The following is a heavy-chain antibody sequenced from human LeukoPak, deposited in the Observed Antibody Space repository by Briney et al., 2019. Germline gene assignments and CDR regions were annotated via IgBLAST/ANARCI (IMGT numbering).Heavy chain of an antibody. D-gene: IGHD6-19*01. CDR3: ARPQDGQWLVLGGY. CDR2: ISSSSSYI. Sequence: EGSLRLSCAASGFTFSSYSMNWVRQAPGKGLEWVSSISSSSSYIYYADSVKGRFTISRDNAKNSLYLQMNSLRAEDTAVYYCARPQDGQWLVLGGYWGQGTLVTVSS. CDR1: GFTFSSYS. V-gene: IGHV3-21*01. J-gene: IGHJ4*02.